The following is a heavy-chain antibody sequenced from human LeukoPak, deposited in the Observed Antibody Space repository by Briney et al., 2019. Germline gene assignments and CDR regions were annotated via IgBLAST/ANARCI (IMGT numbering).Heavy chain of an antibody. V-gene: IGHV1-2*02. D-gene: IGHD6-19*01. CDR3: ARPGATTGYSSGWYSY. CDR1: GYTFTGYY. CDR2: INPNSGGT. J-gene: IGHJ4*02. Sequence: ASVKVSCKASGYTFTGYYMHWVRQAPGQGLEWMGWINPNSGGTSYAQKFQGRVTMTRDTSISTAYMELSRLRSDDTAVYYCARPGATTGYSSGWYSYWGQGTLVTVSS.